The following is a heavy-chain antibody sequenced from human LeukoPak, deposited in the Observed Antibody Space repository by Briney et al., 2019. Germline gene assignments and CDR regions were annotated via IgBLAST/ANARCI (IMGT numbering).Heavy chain of an antibody. J-gene: IGHJ4*02. D-gene: IGHD3-22*01. CDR2: ISAYNGNT. CDR3: ARDYYDSSGYYIFDY. CDR1: GYTFTSYG. Sequence: EASVKVSCKASGYTFTSYGISWVRQAPGQGLEWMGWISAYNGNTNYAQKLQGRVTMTTDTSTSTAYMELRSLRSGDTAVYYCARDYYDSSGYYIFDYWGQGTLVTVSS. V-gene: IGHV1-18*01.